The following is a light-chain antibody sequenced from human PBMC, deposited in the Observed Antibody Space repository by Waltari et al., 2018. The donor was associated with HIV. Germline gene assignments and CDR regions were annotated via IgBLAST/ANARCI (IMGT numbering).Light chain of an antibody. J-gene: IGKJ3*01. CDR2: DVS. V-gene: IGKV3-11*01. CDR1: QSVSSY. CDR3: QQRSTWPRT. Sequence: EIVLTQSPATLSLPQGERATLSCRASQSVSSYLAWYQQKPGQAPRLLIYDVSNRATGIPARFSGSGSGTDFTLTISSLEPEDFAVYYCQQRSTWPRTFGPGTKVDIK.